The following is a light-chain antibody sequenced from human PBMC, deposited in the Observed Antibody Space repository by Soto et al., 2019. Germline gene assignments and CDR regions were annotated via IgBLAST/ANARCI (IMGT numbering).Light chain of an antibody. Sequence: ETVMTQSPATLSVSPGESATLSCRASQSVSSDLAWYQQKPGQAPRLLIYDASTRATGIPARFSGSGSGAEFTLTISSLQSEDFAVYYCQHYNNWPNTFGQGTKLEIK. CDR2: DAS. J-gene: IGKJ2*01. CDR1: QSVSSD. V-gene: IGKV3-15*01. CDR3: QHYNNWPNT.